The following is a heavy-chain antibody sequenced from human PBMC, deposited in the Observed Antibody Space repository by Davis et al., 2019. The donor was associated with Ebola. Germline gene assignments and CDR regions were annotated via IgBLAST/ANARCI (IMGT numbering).Heavy chain of an antibody. CDR3: AREWGLQGNWFDP. CDR1: GYTFTSYA. D-gene: IGHD4-11*01. Sequence: ASVKVSCKASGYTFTSYAMHWVRQAPGQRLEWMGWINAGNGNTKYSQKFQGRVTITRDTSASTAYMELSSLRSEDTAVYYCAREWGLQGNWFDPWGQGTLVTVSS. V-gene: IGHV1-3*01. J-gene: IGHJ5*02. CDR2: INAGNGNT.